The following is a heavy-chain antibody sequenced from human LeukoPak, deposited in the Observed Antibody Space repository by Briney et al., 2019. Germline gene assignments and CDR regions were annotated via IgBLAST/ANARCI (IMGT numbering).Heavy chain of an antibody. CDR1: GGTFSSYA. D-gene: IGHD3-22*01. CDR3: ARYYYDSSGYYYEYFQH. Sequence: GASVKVSCKASGGTFSSYAISWVRRAPGQGLEWMGRIIPIFGTANYAQKFQGRVTITTDESTSTAYMELSSLRSEDTAVYYCARYYYDSSGYYYEYFQHWGQGTLVTVSS. J-gene: IGHJ1*01. CDR2: IIPIFGTA. V-gene: IGHV1-69*05.